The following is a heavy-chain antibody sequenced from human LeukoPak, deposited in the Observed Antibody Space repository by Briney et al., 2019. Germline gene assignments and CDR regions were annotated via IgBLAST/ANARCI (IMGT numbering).Heavy chain of an antibody. D-gene: IGHD2-15*01. J-gene: IGHJ4*02. V-gene: IGHV3-30*03. CDR3: ARLVVVAATNYFDY. Sequence: GGSLRLSCAASGFSFRSYGMHWVRQAPGKGLEWVAVISYDGSNKYYADSVKGRFTISRDNSKNTLYLQMNSLRAEDTAVYYCARLVVVAATNYFDYWGQGTLVTVSS. CDR1: GFSFRSYG. CDR2: ISYDGSNK.